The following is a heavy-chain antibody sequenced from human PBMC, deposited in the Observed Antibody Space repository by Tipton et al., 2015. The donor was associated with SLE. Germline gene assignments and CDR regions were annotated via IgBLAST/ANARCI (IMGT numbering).Heavy chain of an antibody. Sequence: TLSLTCTVSGGSISRYYWGWIRQPAGKGLEWIGRIYTGGNTKYNPSLESRVTLSVDASKDQFSLRLTSVTAADTAVYYWARGLDYYYYYMDVWGKGTTVTVSS. D-gene: IGHD3-9*01. V-gene: IGHV4-4*07. J-gene: IGHJ6*03. CDR2: IYTGGNT. CDR3: ARGLDYYYYYMDV. CDR1: GGSISRYY.